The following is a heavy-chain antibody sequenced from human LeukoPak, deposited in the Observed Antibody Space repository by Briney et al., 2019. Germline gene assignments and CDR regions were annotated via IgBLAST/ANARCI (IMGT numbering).Heavy chain of an antibody. CDR3: ARKDGDI. D-gene: IGHD2-15*01. J-gene: IGHJ3*02. CDR2: IHASGSA. V-gene: IGHV4-61*02. CDR1: GVSMSSGSYH. Sequence: PSETLSLTCTVSGVSMSSGSYHWSWIRQPAGKGLEWIGRIHASGSADYNPSLKSRVTISIDTSKNQLSLKLSSVMAADTAVYYCARKDGDIWGQGTMVTVAS.